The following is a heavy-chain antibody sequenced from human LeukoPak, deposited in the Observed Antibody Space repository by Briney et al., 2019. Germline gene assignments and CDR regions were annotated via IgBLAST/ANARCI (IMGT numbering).Heavy chain of an antibody. Sequence: ASVKVSCKASGYTFTGYYMHWVRQAPGQGLEWMGWINPNSGGTNYAQKFQGRVTMTRDTYISTAYMELSRLSSDDTAVYYWASLYSRTEYYDDSSGYLPSDYWGQGTLVTVSS. CDR3: ASLYSRTEYYDDSSGYLPSDY. J-gene: IGHJ4*02. CDR2: INPNSGGT. V-gene: IGHV1-2*02. CDR1: GYTFTGYY. D-gene: IGHD3-22*01.